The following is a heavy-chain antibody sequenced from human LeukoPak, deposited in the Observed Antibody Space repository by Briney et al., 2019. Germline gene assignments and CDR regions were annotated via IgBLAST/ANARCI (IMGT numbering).Heavy chain of an antibody. J-gene: IGHJ6*03. Sequence: PGGALRLSCAASGFTFSSYAMSWVRQAPGKGLQWVSYISGSGTTIYYADSVKGRFTISRANAKTSVYLQMGSLRAEDTAVYTGVEETATTAAIIRKYSYYYDYMDVWGKGNAVTVSS. CDR1: GFTFSSYA. CDR3: VEETATTAAIIRKYSYYYDYMDV. CDR2: ISGSGTTI. V-gene: IGHV3-48*04. D-gene: IGHD4-11*01.